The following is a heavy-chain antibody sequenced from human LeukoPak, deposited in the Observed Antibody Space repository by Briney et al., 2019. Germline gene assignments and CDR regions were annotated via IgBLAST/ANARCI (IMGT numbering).Heavy chain of an antibody. J-gene: IGHJ4*02. Sequence: SETLSLTCTVSGGSISNSVYSWGWIRQPPEKGLEWIGTIYYSGTTYSNPALKSRLTISVDTSKNQFSLKLTSVTAADTAIYYCVRLSVLQIVGDPDYWGQGTLVTVSS. CDR3: VRLSVLQIVGDPDY. V-gene: IGHV4-39*01. CDR1: GGSISNSVYS. CDR2: IYYSGTT. D-gene: IGHD1-26*01.